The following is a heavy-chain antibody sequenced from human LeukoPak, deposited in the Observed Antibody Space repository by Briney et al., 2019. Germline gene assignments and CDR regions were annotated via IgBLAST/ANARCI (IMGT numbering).Heavy chain of an antibody. CDR1: GFTFSNSA. D-gene: IGHD3-3*01. V-gene: IGHV3-23*01. CDR3: AKTVGRVVRFGAFDI. CDR2: ISNAGSGT. J-gene: IGHJ3*02. Sequence: GGSLRLSCAASGFTFSNSAMTWIRQLPGKGLEWVSTISNAGSGTYYADFVKGRFTIARDNSKNTLFLHMNSLRAEDTALYYCAKTVGRVVRFGAFDIWGQGTMVTVSS.